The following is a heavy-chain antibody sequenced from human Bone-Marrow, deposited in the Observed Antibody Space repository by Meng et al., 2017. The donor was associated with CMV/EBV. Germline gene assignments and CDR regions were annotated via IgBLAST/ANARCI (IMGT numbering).Heavy chain of an antibody. J-gene: IGHJ4*02. CDR1: AFSSDA. Sequence: AFSSDAIGWMRQATGQGLEWMGGIIPIFGTANYAQKFQGRVTITTDESTSTAYMELSSLRSEDTTVYYCATYCSSTSCYRLRGFDYWGQGTLVTVSS. CDR2: IIPIFGTA. D-gene: IGHD2-2*02. V-gene: IGHV1-69*05. CDR3: ATYCSSTSCYRLRGFDY.